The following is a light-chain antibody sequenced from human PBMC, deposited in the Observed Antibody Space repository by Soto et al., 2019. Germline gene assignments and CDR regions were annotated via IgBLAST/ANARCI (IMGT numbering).Light chain of an antibody. CDR3: QQYGSFWT. V-gene: IGKV3-20*01. CDR1: QSVSSSY. Sequence: EIVLTQSPGTLSFSPGERATLSCRASQSVSSSYLAWYQQKPGQAPRLLIYGASSRATGIPDRFSGSGSGTDFTLTISRLEPEDFAVYYCQQYGSFWTFGQGTKV. CDR2: GAS. J-gene: IGKJ1*01.